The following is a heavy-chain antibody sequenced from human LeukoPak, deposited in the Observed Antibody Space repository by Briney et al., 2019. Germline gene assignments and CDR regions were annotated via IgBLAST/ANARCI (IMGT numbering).Heavy chain of an antibody. J-gene: IGHJ3*02. CDR1: GFTFSSYG. CDR3: AKAGYSSSWYLVNSLDI. CDR2: ISYDGSER. Sequence: GGSLRLSCAASGFTFSSYGTHWVRQAPGKGLEWLAVISYDGSERNYADSVKGRFFISRDNSKNTLDLQMNSLRAEDTAVYYCAKAGYSSSWYLVNSLDIWGQGTMVTVS. V-gene: IGHV3-30*18. D-gene: IGHD6-13*01.